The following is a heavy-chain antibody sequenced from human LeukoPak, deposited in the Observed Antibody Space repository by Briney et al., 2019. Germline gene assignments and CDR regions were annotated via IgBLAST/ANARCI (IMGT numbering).Heavy chain of an antibody. V-gene: IGHV5-51*01. CDR1: GYSFTSYW. Sequence: GESLKISCKGSGYSFTSYWIGWVRQMPGKGLEWMGIIYPGDFDTRYSPSFRGQVTISVDKSINTAYLQWSSLKASVTAMYYCARAPTSVSNPYYFDYWGQGALVTVSS. J-gene: IGHJ4*02. CDR2: IYPGDFDT. CDR3: ARAPTSVSNPYYFDY.